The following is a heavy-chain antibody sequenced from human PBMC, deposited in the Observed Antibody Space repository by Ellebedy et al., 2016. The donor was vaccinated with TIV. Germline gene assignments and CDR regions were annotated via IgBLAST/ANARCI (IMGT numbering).Heavy chain of an antibody. Sequence: ASVKVSCKASGGTFNTYTISWVRQAPGQGLEWMGGFILLFGTPNYAQKFQGRIAITADKSTSTTYLELSSLKSEYTAMYYCAATTFTVFGAVIVNFYGLDVWGQGTVVTVSS. V-gene: IGHV1-69*06. CDR2: FILLFGTP. J-gene: IGHJ6*02. CDR3: AATTFTVFGAVIVNFYGLDV. CDR1: GGTFNTYT. D-gene: IGHD3-3*01.